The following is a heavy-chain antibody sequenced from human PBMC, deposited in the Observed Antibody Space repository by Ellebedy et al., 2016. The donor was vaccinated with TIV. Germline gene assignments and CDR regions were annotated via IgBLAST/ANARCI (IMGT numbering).Heavy chain of an antibody. CDR3: ARDRGGVGATNGFDY. CDR2: INPSGVST. Sequence: AASVKVSCKASGYTFPSYSMHWVRQAPAPGLEWMGIINPSGVSTSYAQKLQGRVTMTRDTSTSTVYMELSSLRSEDTAVYYCARDRGGVGATNGFDYWGQGTLVTVSS. J-gene: IGHJ4*02. CDR1: GYTFPSYS. V-gene: IGHV1-46*04. D-gene: IGHD1-26*01.